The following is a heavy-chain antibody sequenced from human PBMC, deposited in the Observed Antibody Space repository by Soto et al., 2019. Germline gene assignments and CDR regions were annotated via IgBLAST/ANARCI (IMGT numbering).Heavy chain of an antibody. Sequence: QVQLVQSGAEMRRPGSSVKVSCKASGGTFSSYRINWVRQAPGQGLEWVGGIVPIYRTADYAQKFQGRVTITEDEYARTAYMELRGLKSQDTAVYYCARDSGAKLSSSWGQGTLVTVSS. D-gene: IGHD6-13*01. CDR2: IVPIYRTA. CDR3: ARDSGAKLSSS. V-gene: IGHV1-69*01. J-gene: IGHJ4*02. CDR1: GGTFSSYR.